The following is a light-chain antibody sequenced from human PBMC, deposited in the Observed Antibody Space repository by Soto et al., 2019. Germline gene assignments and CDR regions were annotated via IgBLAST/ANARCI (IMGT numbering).Light chain of an antibody. Sequence: QSALTQPRSVSGSPGQSVPISCTGTSSDVGGYGFVSWYQQHPGKAPKLMISDVSKRPSGVPDRFSGSKSGNTASLTISGLQAEDEADYYCCSYAGDLALFGGGTKVTVL. CDR1: SSDVGGYGF. CDR2: DVS. CDR3: CSYAGDLAL. V-gene: IGLV2-11*01. J-gene: IGLJ2*01.